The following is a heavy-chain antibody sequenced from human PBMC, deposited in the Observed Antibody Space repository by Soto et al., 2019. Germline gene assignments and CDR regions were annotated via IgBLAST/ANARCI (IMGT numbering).Heavy chain of an antibody. V-gene: IGHV4-34*01. CDR2: INHSGST. CDR3: ARARVVPPDRYYYYYGMDV. J-gene: IGHJ6*02. Sequence: PSETLSLTCAVYGGSFSGYYWSWIRQPPGKGLEWIGEINHSGSTNYNPSLKSRVTISVDTSKNQFSLKLSSVTAADTAVYYCARARVVPPDRYYYYYGMDVWGQGPTVTVYS. D-gene: IGHD2-2*01. CDR1: GGSFSGYY.